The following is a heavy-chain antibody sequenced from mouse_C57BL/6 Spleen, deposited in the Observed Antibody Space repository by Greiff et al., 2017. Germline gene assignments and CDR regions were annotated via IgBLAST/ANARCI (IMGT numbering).Heavy chain of an antibody. V-gene: IGHV1-58*01. Sequence: VQLQQSGAELVRPGSSVKMSCKTSGYTFTSYGLNWVKQRPGQGLEWIGYIYLGNGYTEYNAKFKGKATLTSDTSSSTAYMQRCGLSSDDSAVYFGTRSPYSNYVDYWGQGTTLTVSS. D-gene: IGHD2-5*01. J-gene: IGHJ2*01. CDR1: GYTFTSYG. CDR3: TRSPYSNYVDY. CDR2: IYLGNGYT.